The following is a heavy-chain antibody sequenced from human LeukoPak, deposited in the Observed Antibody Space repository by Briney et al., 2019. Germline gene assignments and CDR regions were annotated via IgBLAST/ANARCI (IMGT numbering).Heavy chain of an antibody. V-gene: IGHV1-69*13. CDR2: IIPIFGTA. D-gene: IGHD6-6*01. CDR3: ARDGVQYSSSSDLDY. Sequence: SVKVSCKASGGTFSSYTFSWVRQAPGQGLEWMGGIIPIFGTANYAQKFQGRVTITADESTSTAYMELSSLRSEDTAVYYCARDGVQYSSSSDLDYWGQGTLVTVSS. J-gene: IGHJ4*02. CDR1: GGTFSSYT.